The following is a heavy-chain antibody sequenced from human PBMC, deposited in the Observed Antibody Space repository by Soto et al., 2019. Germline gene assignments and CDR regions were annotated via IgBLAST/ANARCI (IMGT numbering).Heavy chain of an antibody. CDR2: INPNSGGT. CDR3: ARDGPMDRAFDI. D-gene: IGHD3-10*01. V-gene: IGHV1-2*02. J-gene: IGHJ3*02. CDR1: GYTFTGCY. Sequence: ASVKVSCKASGYTFTGCYMHWVRQAPGQGLEWMGWINPNSGGTNYAQKLQGRVTMTTDTSTSTAYMELRSLRSDDTAVYYCARDGPMDRAFDIWGQGTMVTVSS.